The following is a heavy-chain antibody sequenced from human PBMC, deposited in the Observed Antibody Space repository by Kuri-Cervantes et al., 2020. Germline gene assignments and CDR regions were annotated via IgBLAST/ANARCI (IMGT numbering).Heavy chain of an antibody. CDR3: ATSPEYSSSWYFLRPRGAFDI. CDR2: MNPNSGNT. V-gene: IGHV1-8*02. D-gene: IGHD6-13*01. Sequence: ASVKVSCKASGYTFTGYYMHWVRQAPGQGLEWKGWMNPNSGNTGYAQKFQGRVTMTRNTSISTAYMELSSLRSEDTAVYYCATSPEYSSSWYFLRPRGAFDIWGQGTMVTVSS. CDR1: GYTFTGYY. J-gene: IGHJ3*02.